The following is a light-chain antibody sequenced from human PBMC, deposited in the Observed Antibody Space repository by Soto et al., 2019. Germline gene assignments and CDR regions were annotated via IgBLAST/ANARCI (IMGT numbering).Light chain of an antibody. J-gene: IGLJ3*02. CDR1: SSDVGGSDY. CDR3: QSYDFTLGAFWV. Sequence: QSALTQPASVSGSPGQSITISCTGTSSDVGGSDYVSWYQHHPGKAPKLVIYEVSNRPSGVSDRFSGSKSGSTASLTITGLQAEDEAHYFCQSYDFTLGAFWVFGGGTKLTVL. V-gene: IGLV2-14*01. CDR2: EVS.